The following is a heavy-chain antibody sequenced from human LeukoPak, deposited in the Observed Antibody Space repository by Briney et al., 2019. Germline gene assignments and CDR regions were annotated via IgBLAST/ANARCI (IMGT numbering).Heavy chain of an antibody. V-gene: IGHV4-39*07. J-gene: IGHJ4*02. CDR3: ARGVVAAAGRTFDF. D-gene: IGHD6-13*01. Sequence: PSETLSLTCTVSGASISRSNYYWGWIRQPPGKGLEWIGSIYYSGSTNYNPSLKSRVTISLDTSKNQFSLKLSSVTAADTAVYYCARGVVAAAGRTFDFWGQGTLVTVSS. CDR1: GASISRSNYY. CDR2: IYYSGST.